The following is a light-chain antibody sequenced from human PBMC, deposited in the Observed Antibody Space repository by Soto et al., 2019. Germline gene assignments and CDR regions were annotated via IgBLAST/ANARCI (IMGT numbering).Light chain of an antibody. CDR1: QSISSSF. J-gene: IGKJ3*01. CDR3: QQYGSTPRFT. V-gene: IGKV3-20*01. CDR2: GAS. Sequence: EIVLTQSPGTLSLSPGERATLSCRASQSISSSFLAWYQQKPGQAPSLLIYGASNRATGIPDRFSGSGSGTDVTLTISRLEPEDFAVYYCQQYGSTPRFTFGPGTKVEIK.